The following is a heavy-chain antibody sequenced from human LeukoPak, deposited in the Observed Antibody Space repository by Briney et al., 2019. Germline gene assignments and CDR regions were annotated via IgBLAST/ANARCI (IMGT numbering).Heavy chain of an antibody. CDR2: IVVGSGNT. CDR1: GFTLTSSA. V-gene: IGHV1-58*01. J-gene: IGHJ6*02. Sequence: SVKVSCKASGFTLTSSAVQWVRQARGQRLEWIGWIVVGSGNTNYAQKFQERVTITRDMSTSTAYMELSSLRSEDTAVYYCAADYEDDYGDYEAVSPHYYYYGMDVWGQGTTVTVSS. D-gene: IGHD4-17*01. CDR3: AADYEDDYGDYEAVSPHYYYYGMDV.